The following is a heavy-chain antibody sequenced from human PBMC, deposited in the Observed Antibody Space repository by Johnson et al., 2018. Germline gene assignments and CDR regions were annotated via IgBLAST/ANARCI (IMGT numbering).Heavy chain of an antibody. J-gene: IGHJ3*02. CDR3: YSVEMATGVDAVDI. D-gene: IGHD5-24*01. V-gene: IGHV3-30*03. CDR2: ISYDGSNT. CDR1: GFSFYKYG. Sequence: QVQLVQSGGGVVQPGRSXRLSCAASGFSFYKYGMHWVRQAPGKGLEWVAVISYDGSNTFYVESVKGRFTISRDNSKNTLYLQMNNLRDEDTAVYYCYSVEMATGVDAVDIWGQGTMVTVSS.